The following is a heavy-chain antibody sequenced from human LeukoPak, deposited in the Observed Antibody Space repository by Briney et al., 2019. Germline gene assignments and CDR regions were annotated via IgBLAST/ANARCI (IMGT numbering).Heavy chain of an antibody. J-gene: IGHJ4*02. CDR1: GFTFSSYE. CDR2: ISSSGSTI. CDR3: AKSILGATVNTIDY. V-gene: IGHV3-48*03. Sequence: PGGSLRLSCAASGFTFSSYEMNWVRQAPGKGLEWVSYISSSGSTIYYADSVKGRFTISRDNSKNTLYLQMNSLRAEDTAVYYCAKSILGATVNTIDYWGQGTLVTVSS. D-gene: IGHD1-26*01.